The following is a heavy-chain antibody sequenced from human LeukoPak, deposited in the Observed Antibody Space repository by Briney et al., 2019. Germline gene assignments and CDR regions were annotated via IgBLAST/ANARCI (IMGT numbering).Heavy chain of an antibody. V-gene: IGHV3-74*01. J-gene: IGHJ4*02. D-gene: IGHD3-10*01. Sequence: GGSLRLSCAASGFTFSSYAMSWVRQAPGKGLMWVSRITTDENTSNCADSVKGRFTISRDNAKNTLYLQMNSLRPENTAVYYCVRGGIGTSGYFDFWGQGTLVTVSS. CDR2: ITTDENTS. CDR1: GFTFSSYA. CDR3: VRGGIGTSGYFDF.